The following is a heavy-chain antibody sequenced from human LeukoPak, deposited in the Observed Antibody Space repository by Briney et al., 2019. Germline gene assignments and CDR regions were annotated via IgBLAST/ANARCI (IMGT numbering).Heavy chain of an antibody. D-gene: IGHD6-19*01. CDR1: GFTFSSYW. CDR3: ARDREWLPQGPFDY. CDR2: IKQDGSEN. V-gene: IGHV3-7*01. Sequence: GGSLRLSCAASGFTFSSYWMSWVRQAPGKGLEWVANIKQDGSENYYVDSVKGRFTISRDNAKNSLYLQMNSLRAEDTAVYYCARDREWLPQGPFDYRGQGTLVTVSS. J-gene: IGHJ4*02.